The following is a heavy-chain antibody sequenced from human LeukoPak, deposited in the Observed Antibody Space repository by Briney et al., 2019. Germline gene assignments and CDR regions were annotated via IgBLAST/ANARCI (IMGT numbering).Heavy chain of an antibody. V-gene: IGHV4-59*08. J-gene: IGHJ6*02. Sequence: SETLSLTCTVSGGSISSYYWSWIRQPPGKGLEWIGYIYYSGSTNYNPSLKSRVTISVDTSKNQFSLKLSSVTAADTAVYYCARVDFPYYYYGMDVWGQGTMVTVSS. CDR1: GGSISSYY. CDR2: IYYSGST. D-gene: IGHD2/OR15-2a*01. CDR3: ARVDFPYYYYGMDV.